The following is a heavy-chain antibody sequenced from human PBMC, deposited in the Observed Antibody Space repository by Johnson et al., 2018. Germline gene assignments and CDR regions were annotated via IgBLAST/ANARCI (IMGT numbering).Heavy chain of an antibody. CDR1: GGYLSSSNYY. Sequence: QVQLQESGPGLVRXSEIXSLXCSVSGGYLSSSNYYWGWIRQPPGKGLEWMGSIFNSGSPSHTPSVKSRVTIIVDTSRNPFSLKVTPMTAADTAGDYCARVCPDNSFYDMDVWGRGTTVTVSS. CDR3: ARVCPDNSFYDMDV. CDR2: IFNSGSP. V-gene: IGHV4-39*07. J-gene: IGHJ6*03. D-gene: IGHD5-24*01.